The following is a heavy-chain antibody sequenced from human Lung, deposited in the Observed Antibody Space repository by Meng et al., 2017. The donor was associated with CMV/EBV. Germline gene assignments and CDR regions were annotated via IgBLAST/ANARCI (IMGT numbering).Heavy chain of an antibody. V-gene: IGHV3-74*01. CDR2: NESEGSTT. CDR1: GFTFSTYW. CDR3: ASARGVVGYAFDI. J-gene: IGHJ3*02. Sequence: GGSLRLXCAASGFTFSTYWMHWVRQAPGKGLEWVSRNESEGSTTNYEESVKGRFTISRDNAMNTLYQEMNSPRAEETAWYNCASARGVVGYAFDIWGQGTMVTVSS. D-gene: IGHD2-15*01.